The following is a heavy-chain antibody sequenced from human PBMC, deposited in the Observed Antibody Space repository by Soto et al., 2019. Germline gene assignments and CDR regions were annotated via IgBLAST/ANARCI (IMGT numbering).Heavy chain of an antibody. J-gene: IGHJ4*02. CDR3: ARAKTGYRAPLWY. D-gene: IGHD3-9*01. V-gene: IGHV3-33*01. CDR2: IWYDGSNK. CDR1: GFTFSSYG. Sequence: QVQLVESGGGVVQPGRSLRLSCAASGFTFSSYGMHWVRQAPGKGLEWVAVIWYDGSNKYYADSVKGRFTISRDNSKNTLYLQMNSLRAEDTAVYYCARAKTGYRAPLWYWGQGTLVTVSS.